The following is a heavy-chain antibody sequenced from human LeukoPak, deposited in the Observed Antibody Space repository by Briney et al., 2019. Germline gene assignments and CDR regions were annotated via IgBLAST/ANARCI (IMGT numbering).Heavy chain of an antibody. CDR2: ISSNAGAT. V-gene: IGHV3-64*01. J-gene: IGHJ4*02. CDR1: GFTFSSYA. CDR3: ARALPYTSGWYGGGGLDY. Sequence: PGGSLRLSCTASGFTFSSYAMHWVRQAPGKGLEYVSAISSNAGATHYANSVKGRFTISRDNSKSTLYLQMGGLRAEDMAVYYCARALPYTSGWYGGGGLDYWGQGTLVTVSS. D-gene: IGHD6-19*01.